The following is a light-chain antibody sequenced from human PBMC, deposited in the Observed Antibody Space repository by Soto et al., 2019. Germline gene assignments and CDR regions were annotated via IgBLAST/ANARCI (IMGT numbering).Light chain of an antibody. Sequence: DILMTQSPSSLSASVGDRVTITCRASQSINIYLNWYQQKPRKAPTLLIFAASNLQSGVPSRFSGSGSGTDFTLTISSLQPEEFATYYFQQSYASPRTFGQGSKVEI. CDR2: AAS. J-gene: IGKJ1*01. CDR3: QQSYASPRT. V-gene: IGKV1-39*01. CDR1: QSINIY.